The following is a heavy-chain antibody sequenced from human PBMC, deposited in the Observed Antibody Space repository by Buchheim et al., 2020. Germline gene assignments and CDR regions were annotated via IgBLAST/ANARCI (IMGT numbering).Heavy chain of an antibody. CDR3: AKDLYYYGSGSSRRSYGMDV. D-gene: IGHD3-10*01. CDR1: GFTFSSYG. J-gene: IGHJ6*02. V-gene: IGHV3-30*02. CDR2: IRYDGSNK. Sequence: QVPLVESGGGVVQPGRSLRLSCAASGFTFSSYGMHWVRQAPGKGLEWVAFIRYDGSNKYYADSVKGRFTISRDNSKNTLYLQMNSLRAEDTAVYYCAKDLYYYGSGSSRRSYGMDVWGQGTT.